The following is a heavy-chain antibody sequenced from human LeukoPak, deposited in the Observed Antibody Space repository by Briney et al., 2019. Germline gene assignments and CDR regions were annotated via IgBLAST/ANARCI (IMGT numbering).Heavy chain of an antibody. CDR1: GFTFSSYA. D-gene: IGHD2-15*01. CDR2: ISGSGGST. CDR3: AKDRTLVVAATPFDP. J-gene: IGHJ5*02. Sequence: PGGSLRLSCAASGFTFSSYAMSWVRQAPGKGLEWVSAISGSGGSTYYADSVKGRFTIPRDNSKNTLYLQMDSLRAEDTAVYYCAKDRTLVVAATPFDPWGQGTLVTVSS. V-gene: IGHV3-23*01.